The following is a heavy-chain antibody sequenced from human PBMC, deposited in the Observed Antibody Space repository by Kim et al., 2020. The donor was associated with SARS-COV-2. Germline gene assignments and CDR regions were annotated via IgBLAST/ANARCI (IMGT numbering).Heavy chain of an antibody. V-gene: IGHV1-2*06. CDR3: ASIPLVVVTLAAFDY. CDR2: INPNSGGT. Sequence: ASVKVSCKASGYTFTGYYMHWVRQAPGQGLEWMGRINPNSGGTNYAQKFQGRVTMTRDTSISTAYMELSRLRSDDTAVYYCASIPLVVVTLAAFDYWGQGTLVTVSS. D-gene: IGHD3-22*01. J-gene: IGHJ4*02. CDR1: GYTFTGYY.